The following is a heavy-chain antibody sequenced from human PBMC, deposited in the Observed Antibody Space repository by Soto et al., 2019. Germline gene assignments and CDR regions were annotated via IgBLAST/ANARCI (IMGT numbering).Heavy chain of an antibody. V-gene: IGHV3-30*18. CDR1: GFTFSSYG. Sequence: QVQLVESGGGVVQPGRSLRLSCAASGFTFSSYGMHWVRQAPGKGLEWVAVISYDGSKKYYADSVKGRFTISRDNSKNTLYLQINSLKIEDTAVYYCAKDWYNYGEFDYWGQGTLVTGSS. D-gene: IGHD1-1*01. CDR3: AKDWYNYGEFDY. J-gene: IGHJ4*02. CDR2: ISYDGSKK.